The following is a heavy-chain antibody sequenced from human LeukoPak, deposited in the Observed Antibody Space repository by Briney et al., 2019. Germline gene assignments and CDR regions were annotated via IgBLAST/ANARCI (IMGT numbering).Heavy chain of an antibody. CDR3: GRESIPSFSSWTANNWFDP. Sequence: SQTLSLTCAISGDSVSSNSAAWNWIRQSPSRGLEWLGRTYYRSKWYNDYAVSVKSRITINPDTSKNQFSLQPNSVTPEDTAVYYCGRESIPSFSSWTANNWFDPWGQGTLVTVSS. J-gene: IGHJ5*02. D-gene: IGHD6-13*01. CDR2: TYYRSKWYN. V-gene: IGHV6-1*01. CDR1: GDSVSSNSAA.